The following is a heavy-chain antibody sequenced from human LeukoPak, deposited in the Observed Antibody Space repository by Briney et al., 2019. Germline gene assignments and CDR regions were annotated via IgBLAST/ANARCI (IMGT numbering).Heavy chain of an antibody. J-gene: IGHJ6*02. D-gene: IGHD3-9*01. V-gene: IGHV1-3*01. CDR2: INAGNGNT. CDR1: GYTFTSYA. Sequence: ASVKVSCKASGYTFTSYAMHWVRQAPGQRLEWMGWINAGNGNTKYSQKFQGGVTITRDASASTAYMELSSLRSEDTAVYYCARVVLRYFDWLGYYYGMDVWGQGTTVTVSS. CDR3: ARVVLRYFDWLGYYYGMDV.